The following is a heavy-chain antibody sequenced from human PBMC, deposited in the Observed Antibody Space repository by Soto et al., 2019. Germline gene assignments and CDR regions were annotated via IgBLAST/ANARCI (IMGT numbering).Heavy chain of an antibody. Sequence: ASVKVSCKASGYTFTSYDINWVRQATGQGLEWMGWMSPNSDDTGHAQKFQGRVSLTRNTSISTAYMELSSLRSEDTAVYYCARMSGSLGAFDIWGQGTMVTVSS. CDR2: MSPNSDDT. CDR1: GYTFTSYD. V-gene: IGHV1-8*01. D-gene: IGHD2-15*01. J-gene: IGHJ3*02. CDR3: ARMSGSLGAFDI.